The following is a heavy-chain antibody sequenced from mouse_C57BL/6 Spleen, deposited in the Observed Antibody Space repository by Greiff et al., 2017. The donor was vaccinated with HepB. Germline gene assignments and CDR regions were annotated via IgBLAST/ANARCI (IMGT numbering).Heavy chain of an antibody. CDR3: ARNPHYYGSSPGYFDY. Sequence: VQLQQSGAELVKPGASVKISCKASGYAFSSYWMNFVKQRPGKGLEWIGQIYPGDGDTNYNGEFKGKATLTADKSSSTAYMQLSSLTSEDSAVYFCARNPHYYGSSPGYFDYWGQGTTLTVSS. V-gene: IGHV1-80*01. CDR2: IYPGDGDT. J-gene: IGHJ2*01. D-gene: IGHD1-1*01. CDR1: GYAFSSYW.